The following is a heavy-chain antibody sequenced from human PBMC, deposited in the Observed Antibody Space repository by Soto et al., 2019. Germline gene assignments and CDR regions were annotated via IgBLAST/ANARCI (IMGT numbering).Heavy chain of an antibody. J-gene: IGHJ3*01. CDR3: AKTSVTTFGAFDV. V-gene: IGHV3-30*18. CDR2: VSYDGSNK. Sequence: PGGSLRLSCAASGFTFSSYGVHWVRQAPGKGLEWVASVSYDGSNKHYGDSVMGRFTISRDNSKNTLYLQMNSLTAEDTAVYYCAKTSVTTFGAFDVWGQGTMVTVSS. D-gene: IGHD4-17*01. CDR1: GFTFSSYG.